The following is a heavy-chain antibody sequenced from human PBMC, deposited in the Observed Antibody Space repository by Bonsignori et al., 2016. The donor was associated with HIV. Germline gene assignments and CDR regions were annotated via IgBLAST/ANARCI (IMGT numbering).Heavy chain of an antibody. CDR3: TRGPHSGGWYKVPVDY. D-gene: IGHD6-19*01. J-gene: IGHJ4*02. V-gene: IGHV3-21*01. Sequence: WIRQPPGKGLEWVSSISSSSTYIYYADSLKGRFTISRDNAKKSLYLQMNSLRAEDTAVYYCTRGPHSGGWYKVPVDYWGQGTLVTVSS. CDR2: ISSSSTYI.